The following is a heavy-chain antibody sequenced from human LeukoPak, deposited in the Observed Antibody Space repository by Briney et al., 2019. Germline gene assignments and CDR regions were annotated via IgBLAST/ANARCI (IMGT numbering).Heavy chain of an antibody. Sequence: SGGSLRLSCAASGFTFDDYGMSWVRQAPGKRLEWVSGISWNGGSTGYADSVKGRFTISRDNAKNSLYLQTNSLRAEDTALYYCARSRSSSWSFDAFDLWSQGTTVTVSS. V-gene: IGHV3-20*04. CDR2: ISWNGGST. CDR3: ARSRSSSWSFDAFDL. CDR1: GFTFDDYG. D-gene: IGHD6-13*01. J-gene: IGHJ3*01.